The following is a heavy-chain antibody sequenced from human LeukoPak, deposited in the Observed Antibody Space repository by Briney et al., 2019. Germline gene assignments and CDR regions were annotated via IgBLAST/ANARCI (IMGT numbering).Heavy chain of an antibody. V-gene: IGHV1-18*01. D-gene: IGHD4-17*01. Sequence: APVKVSCKASGYTFTSYGISWVRQAPGQGLEWMGWISAYNGNTNYAQKLQGRVTMTTDTSTSTAYMELRSLRSDDTAVYYRARERVRYGNYYGMDVWGQGTTVTVSS. CDR3: ARERVRYGNYYGMDV. J-gene: IGHJ6*02. CDR1: GYTFTSYG. CDR2: ISAYNGNT.